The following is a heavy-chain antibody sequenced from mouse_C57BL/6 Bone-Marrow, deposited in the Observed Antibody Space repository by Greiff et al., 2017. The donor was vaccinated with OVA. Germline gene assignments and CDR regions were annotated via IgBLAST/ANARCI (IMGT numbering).Heavy chain of an antibody. CDR3: ASVYDGYWYFDV. CDR1: GYTFTDYN. CDR2: INPNNGGT. Sequence: VQLKASGPELVKPGASVKMSCKASGYTFTDYNMHWVKQSPGKSLAWIGYINPNNGGTSYNQKFKGKATLTVNKSSSTAYMELRSLTSEDSAVYYCASVYDGYWYFDVWGTGTTVTVSS. J-gene: IGHJ1*03. D-gene: IGHD2-3*01. V-gene: IGHV1-22*01.